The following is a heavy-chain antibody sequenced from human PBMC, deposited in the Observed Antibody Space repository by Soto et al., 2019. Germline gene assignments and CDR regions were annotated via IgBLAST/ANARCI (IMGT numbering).Heavy chain of an antibody. CDR1: TFGEPF. V-gene: IGHV3-11*06. D-gene: IGHD1-7*01. J-gene: IGHJ6*02. Sequence: TFGEPFVRWISERQGKGPEWVSPISTPSSFTDYPASLKGRVTVSRDNSRNALLLQLNSLRDEDTAVYFCASGPVRRPNFYYGFDVWGQGTTVTLSS. CDR3: ASGPVRRPNFYYGFDV. CDR2: ISTPSSFT.